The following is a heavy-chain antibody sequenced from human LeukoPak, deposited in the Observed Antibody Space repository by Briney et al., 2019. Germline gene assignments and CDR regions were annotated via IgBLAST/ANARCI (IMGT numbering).Heavy chain of an antibody. V-gene: IGHV1-46*01. Sequence: GASVKVSCKASGYTFTSYYMHWVRQAPGQGLEWMGIINPSGGSTSYAQKFQGRVTMTRDTSTSTVYMELSSLRSEDTAVYYCARGIAARPYYYGMDVWGQGTTVTVSS. CDR3: ARGIAARPYYYGMDV. D-gene: IGHD6-6*01. CDR1: GYTFTSYY. CDR2: INPSGGST. J-gene: IGHJ6*02.